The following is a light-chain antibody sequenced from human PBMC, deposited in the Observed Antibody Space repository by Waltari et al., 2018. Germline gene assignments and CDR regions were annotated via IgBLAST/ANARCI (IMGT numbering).Light chain of an antibody. Sequence: QSALTQPPSVSGSPGQSVTISCTGTRRDVGGYNRVSWYQQPPGTAPKLIIYEVSDRPSGVPDRFSGSKSDNTASLTISGLQAEDEADYYCSSYTSSSTLVFGGGTKLTVL. J-gene: IGLJ2*01. CDR2: EVS. CDR3: SSYTSSSTLV. CDR1: RRDVGGYNR. V-gene: IGLV2-18*02.